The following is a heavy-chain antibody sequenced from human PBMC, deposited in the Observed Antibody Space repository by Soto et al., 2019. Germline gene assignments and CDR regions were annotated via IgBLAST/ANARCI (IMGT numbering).Heavy chain of an antibody. J-gene: IGHJ4*02. CDR2: ISKSGDST. V-gene: IGHV3-23*01. CDR3: AKGSFGFDY. D-gene: IGHD3-10*01. CDR1: GVTFTIYA. Sequence: WGALAVSCATSGVTFTIYAMTWVRQVPGEGLQWVSSISKSGDSTYYADSVKGRFTTSRDNSKNTLYLQMNSLRAEDTAIYYCAKGSFGFDYWGQGTMVTVSS.